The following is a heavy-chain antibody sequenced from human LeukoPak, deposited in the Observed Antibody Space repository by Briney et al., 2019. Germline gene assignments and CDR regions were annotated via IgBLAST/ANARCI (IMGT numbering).Heavy chain of an antibody. CDR1: GYTLTELS. CDR3: ATSLGSSGTYYFDY. D-gene: IGHD1-26*01. Sequence: ASVTVSCKVSGYTLTELSMHWARQAPGKGLEWMGGFDPEDGETIYAQKFQGRVTMTEDTSTDTAYMELSSLRSEDTAVYYCATSLGSSGTYYFDYWGQGTLVTVSS. CDR2: FDPEDGET. J-gene: IGHJ4*02. V-gene: IGHV1-24*01.